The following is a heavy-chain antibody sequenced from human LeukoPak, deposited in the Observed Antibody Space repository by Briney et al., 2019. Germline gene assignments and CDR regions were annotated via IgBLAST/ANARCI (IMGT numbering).Heavy chain of an antibody. Sequence: PGGSLRLSCAASGFTFGSYAMYWVRQAPGEGLEWVSGIFGSGGSAHYADSVEGRFTVSRDNSKNTVYLQMDSLRVEDTAIYYCGKATTGHSIGRYPAWPIDYWGQGTLVTVSS. CDR1: GFTFGSYA. CDR3: GKATTGHSIGRYPAWPIDY. CDR2: IFGSGGSA. J-gene: IGHJ4*02. V-gene: IGHV3-23*01. D-gene: IGHD6-19*01.